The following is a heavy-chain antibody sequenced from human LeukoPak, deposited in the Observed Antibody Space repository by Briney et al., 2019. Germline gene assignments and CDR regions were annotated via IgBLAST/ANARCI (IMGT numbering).Heavy chain of an antibody. J-gene: IGHJ4*02. V-gene: IGHV3-23*01. CDR1: GFAFGSEA. CDR3: ARDQVPDPY. Sequence: GGSLRLSCAVSGFAFGSEAMSWVRQSPARGLEWVASISPGGGTTYYADYVKGRFIISRDNSKNSLFVQMNSLRAEDTAVYYCARDQVPDPYWGLGTLITVSS. CDR2: ISPGGGTT.